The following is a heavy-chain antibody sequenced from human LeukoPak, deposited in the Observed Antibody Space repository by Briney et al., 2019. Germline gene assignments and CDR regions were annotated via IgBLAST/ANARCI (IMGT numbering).Heavy chain of an antibody. J-gene: IGHJ4*02. CDR3: ARAPAGCDGTCSFDY. D-gene: IGHD2-15*01. Sequence: SETLSLTCTVSGASMSNSFWSWIRQPAGKGLEWIGRIYSSGRTNYNPSLKSRVTLSIDTSNNQFSLKLTSVTAADTALYYCARAPAGCDGTCSFDYWGQGTLVTVSS. V-gene: IGHV4-4*07. CDR1: GASMSNSF. CDR2: IYSSGRT.